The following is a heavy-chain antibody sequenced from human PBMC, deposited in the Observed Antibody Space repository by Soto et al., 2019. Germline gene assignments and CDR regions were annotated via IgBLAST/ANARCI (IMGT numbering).Heavy chain of an antibody. CDR3: AREIPRYCSSTSCYIGIGWFDP. CDR2: INHSGST. CDR1: GGSFSGHY. J-gene: IGHJ5*02. D-gene: IGHD2-2*02. Sequence: PSETLSLTCAVYGGSFSGHYWSWIRQPPGKGLEWIGEINHSGSTNYNPSLKSRVTISVDTSKNQFSLKLSSVTAADTAVYYCAREIPRYCSSTSCYIGIGWFDPWGQGTLVTVSS. V-gene: IGHV4-34*01.